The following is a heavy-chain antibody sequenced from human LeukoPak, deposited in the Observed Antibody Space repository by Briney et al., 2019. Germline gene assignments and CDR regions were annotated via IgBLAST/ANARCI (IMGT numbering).Heavy chain of an antibody. D-gene: IGHD5-18*01. Sequence: GGSLRLSCAASGFTFSNYAMIWVRQAPGKGLEWVSSISSSSSYIYYADSVEGRFTISRDNAKNSLYLQMNSLRAEDTAVYYCAREDGPYSYGYIYYYGMDVWGQGTTVTVSS. CDR1: GFTFSNYA. J-gene: IGHJ6*02. CDR2: ISSSSSYI. CDR3: AREDGPYSYGYIYYYGMDV. V-gene: IGHV3-21*01.